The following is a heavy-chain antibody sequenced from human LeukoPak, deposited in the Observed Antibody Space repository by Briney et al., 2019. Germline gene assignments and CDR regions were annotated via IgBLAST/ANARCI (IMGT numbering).Heavy chain of an antibody. J-gene: IGHJ4*02. CDR1: GYTFTDYG. CDR2: IIPFLGTT. CDR3: TIIPNVILFTHYFEY. D-gene: IGHD2-21*01. V-gene: IGHV1-69*11. Sequence: SVKVSCKASGYTFTDYGFMWVRQVPGQGLEWMGSIIPFLGTTNYAQKFQGRVTITADEPTRTAYMELTYVRSDETAVYYCTIIPNVILFTHYFEYWGQGTLVTVSS.